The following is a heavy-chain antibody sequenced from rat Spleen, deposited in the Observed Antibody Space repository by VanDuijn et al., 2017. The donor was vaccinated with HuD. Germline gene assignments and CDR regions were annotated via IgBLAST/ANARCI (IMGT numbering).Heavy chain of an antibody. V-gene: IGHV3-1*01. Sequence: EVQLQESGPGLVKPSQSLSLTCSVTGYSITSNYWGWIRKFPGNKMEWMGYISYSGSTSYNPSLKSRISITRDTSKNQFFLQLNSVTTEDTATYYCTRGGYGSSPNWFAYWGQGTLVTVSS. J-gene: IGHJ3*01. D-gene: IGHD1-3*01. CDR2: ISYSGST. CDR1: GYSITSNY. CDR3: TRGGYGSSPNWFAY.